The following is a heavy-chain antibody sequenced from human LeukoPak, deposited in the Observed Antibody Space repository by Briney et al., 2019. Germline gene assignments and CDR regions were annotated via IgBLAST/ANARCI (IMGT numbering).Heavy chain of an antibody. D-gene: IGHD2-15*01. V-gene: IGHV3-21*01. CDR3: ARDRGYCSGGSCFHDAFDI. Sequence: GGSLRLSCAASGFTFSSYSMNWVRQAPGKGLEWVSSISSSSSYIYYADSVKGRFTISRDNAKNSLYLQMNSLRAEDTAVYYCARDRGYCSGGSCFHDAFDIWGQGTMVTVSS. J-gene: IGHJ3*02. CDR2: ISSSSSYI. CDR1: GFTFSSYS.